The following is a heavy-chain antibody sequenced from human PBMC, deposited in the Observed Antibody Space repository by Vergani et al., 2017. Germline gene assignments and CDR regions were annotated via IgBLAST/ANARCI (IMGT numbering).Heavy chain of an antibody. CDR2: IYHSGST. CDR3: ARWVREDGYNLYYFDY. CDR1: GYSISSVYY. Sequence: QVQLQESGPGLVKPSETLSLTCTVSGYSISSVYYWGWIRQPPGKGLAWIGIIYHSGSTYYNPSLKSRVTISVDTSKNQFSLKLSSVTAADTAVYYCARWVREDGYNLYYFDYWGQGTLVTVSS. V-gene: IGHV4-38-2*02. J-gene: IGHJ4*02. D-gene: IGHD5-24*01.